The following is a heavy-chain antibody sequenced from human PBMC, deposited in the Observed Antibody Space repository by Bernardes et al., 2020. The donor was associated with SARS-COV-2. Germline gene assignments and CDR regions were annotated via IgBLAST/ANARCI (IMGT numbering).Heavy chain of an antibody. CDR3: ARDRTVVVPTATSGWFDP. J-gene: IGHJ5*02. D-gene: IGHD2-2*01. CDR1: GFTFRSYG. V-gene: IGHV3-33*01. Sequence: SLSPSCAASGFTFRSYGMHWVRQAPGKGLEWVAVIWYDGSNKYYADSVKGRFTISRDNSKNTLYLQMNSLRAEDTAVYYCARDRTVVVPTATSGWFDPWGQGTLVTVSS. CDR2: IWYDGSNK.